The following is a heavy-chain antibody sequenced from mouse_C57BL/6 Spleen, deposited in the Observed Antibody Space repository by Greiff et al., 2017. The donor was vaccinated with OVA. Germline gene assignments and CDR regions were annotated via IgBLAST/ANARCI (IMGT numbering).Heavy chain of an antibody. Sequence: VQLQQSGAELVRPGASVKLSCTASGFNIKDDYMHWVKQRPEQGLEWIGWIDPENGDTEYASKFQGKATITADTSSNTAYLQLSSLTSEDTAVYYCVYGSRFAYWGQGTLVTVSA. CDR3: VYGSRFAY. J-gene: IGHJ3*01. D-gene: IGHD1-1*01. CDR2: IDPENGDT. CDR1: GFNIKDDY. V-gene: IGHV14-4*01.